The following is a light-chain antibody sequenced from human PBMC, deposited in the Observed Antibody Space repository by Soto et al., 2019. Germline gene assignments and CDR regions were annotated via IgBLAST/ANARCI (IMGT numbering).Light chain of an antibody. CDR1: SSNIGNNY. J-gene: IGLJ1*01. CDR3: CSHAGDNTYV. V-gene: IGLV1-51*01. Sequence: QSVLTQPPSVSAAPGQKVTISCSGSSSNIGNNYVSWYQHLPGTAPKLLIYDNDKRPSGIPDRFSGSKSGASATLDITGLQTGDEADFYCCSHAGDNTYVFGTGTKVTVL. CDR2: DND.